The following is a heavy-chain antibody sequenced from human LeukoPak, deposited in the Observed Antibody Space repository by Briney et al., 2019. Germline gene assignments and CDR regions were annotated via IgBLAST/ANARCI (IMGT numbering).Heavy chain of an antibody. Sequence: SSETLSLTCAVYGGSFSGYYWSWIRQPPGKGLEWIGEINHSGSTNYNPSLKSRVTISVDTSKNQFSLKLSSVTAADTAVYYCARGRSTVTDYWGQGTLVIVSS. CDR1: GGSFSGYY. D-gene: IGHD4-17*01. CDR2: INHSGST. J-gene: IGHJ4*02. CDR3: ARGRSTVTDY. V-gene: IGHV4-34*01.